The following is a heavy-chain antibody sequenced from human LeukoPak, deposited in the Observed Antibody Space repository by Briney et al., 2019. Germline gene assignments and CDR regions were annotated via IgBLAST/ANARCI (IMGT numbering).Heavy chain of an antibody. J-gene: IGHJ6*03. CDR1: GYSFTSYW. CDR2: INSDGSST. CDR3: ARVLKLWLPYYYYYMDV. Sequence: GESLKISCKGSGYSFTSYWMHWVRQAPGKGLVWVSRINSDGSSTGYADSVKGRFTISRDNAKNTLYLQMNSLRAEDTAVYYCARVLKLWLPYYYYYMDVWGKGTTVTVSS. V-gene: IGHV3-74*01. D-gene: IGHD5-18*01.